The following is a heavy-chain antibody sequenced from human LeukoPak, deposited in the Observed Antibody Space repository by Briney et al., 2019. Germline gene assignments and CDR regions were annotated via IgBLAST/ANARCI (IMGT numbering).Heavy chain of an antibody. CDR1: GFTLSDYY. Sequence: PGGSLRLSCAASGFTLSDYYMSWIRQAPGKGLEWVSYISSSGSTIYYADSVKGRFTISRDNAKNSLYLQMNSLRAEDTAVYYCASDRDGYNYFDYWGQGTLVTVSS. J-gene: IGHJ4*02. CDR3: ASDRDGYNYFDY. V-gene: IGHV3-11*01. CDR2: ISSSGSTI. D-gene: IGHD5-24*01.